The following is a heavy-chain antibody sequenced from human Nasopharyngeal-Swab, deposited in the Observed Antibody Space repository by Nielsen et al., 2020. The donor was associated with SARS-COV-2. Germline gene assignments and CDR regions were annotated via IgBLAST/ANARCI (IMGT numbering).Heavy chain of an antibody. CDR1: GFNFNMYS. D-gene: IGHD3-10*01. V-gene: IGHV3-15*01. Sequence: GESLKISCATSGFNFNMYSMYWVRQAPGKGLEWVGRIKSKTDGGTTDYAAPVKGRFTISRDDSKNTLYLQMNSLKTEDTAVYYCTTAEKGGSWYYYYGMDVWGQGTTVTVSS. CDR2: IKSKTDGGTT. CDR3: TTAEKGGSWYYYYGMDV. J-gene: IGHJ6*02.